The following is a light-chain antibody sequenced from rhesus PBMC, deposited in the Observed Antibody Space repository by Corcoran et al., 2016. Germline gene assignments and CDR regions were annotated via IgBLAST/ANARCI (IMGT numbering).Light chain of an antibody. CDR3: QQYSSWPRT. CDR1: PTGSSS. CDR2: VAS. Sequence: EIVMTQSPVTLSLSSGESATLSCRASPTGSSSLAWYQQKPGQPRRLFINVASSRAPGIPDRFSGSGYWTEFTLTISSLEPEDFAVYYCQQYSSWPRTFGQGTKVEIK. J-gene: IGKJ1*01. V-gene: IGKV3-42*03.